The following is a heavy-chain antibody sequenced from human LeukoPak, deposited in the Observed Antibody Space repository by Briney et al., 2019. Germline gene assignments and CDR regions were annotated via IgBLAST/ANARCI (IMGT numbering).Heavy chain of an antibody. CDR2: INAGNGNT. CDR3: ARSGLYYYDSSGYYSLDY. J-gene: IGHJ4*02. CDR1: GYTFTSYA. Sequence: ASVKVSCKASGYTFTSYAMHWVRQAPGQRLEWMGWINAGNGNTKYSQKFQGRVTITRDTSASTAYMELSSLRSEDTAVYYCARSGLYYYDSSGYYSLDYWGQGTLVTVSS. V-gene: IGHV1-3*01. D-gene: IGHD3-22*01.